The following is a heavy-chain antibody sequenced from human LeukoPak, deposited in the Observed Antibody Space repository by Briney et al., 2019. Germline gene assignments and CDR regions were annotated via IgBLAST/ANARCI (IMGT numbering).Heavy chain of an antibody. CDR2: INTNTGNP. J-gene: IGHJ6*02. CDR1: GYTFTSYA. D-gene: IGHD2-2*01. V-gene: IGHV7-4-1*02. CDR3: AVAEYCSSTSCYGYYYYGMDV. Sequence: ASVKVSCKASGYTFTSYAMNWVRQAPGQGLEWMGWINTNTGNPTYAQGFTGRFVFSLDTSVSTAYLQISSLKAEDTAVYYCAVAEYCSSTSCYGYYYYGMDVWGQGTTVTVSS.